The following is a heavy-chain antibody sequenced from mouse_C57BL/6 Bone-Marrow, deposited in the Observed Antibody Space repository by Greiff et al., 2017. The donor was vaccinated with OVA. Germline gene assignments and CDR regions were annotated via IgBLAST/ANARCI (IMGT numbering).Heavy chain of an antibody. CDR3: TMGDYEDAMDY. CDR1: GFNIKDDY. D-gene: IGHD2-4*01. J-gene: IGHJ4*01. Sequence: VQLQQSGAELVRPGASVKLSCTASGFNIKDDYMHWVKQRPEQGLEWIGWIDPENGDTEYASKFQGKATITADTSSNTAYLQLSSLTSEDTAVYYCTMGDYEDAMDYWGQGTSVTVSS. CDR2: IDPENGDT. V-gene: IGHV14-4*01.